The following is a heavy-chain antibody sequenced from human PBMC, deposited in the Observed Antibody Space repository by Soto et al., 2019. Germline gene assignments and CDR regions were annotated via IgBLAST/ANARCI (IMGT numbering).Heavy chain of an antibody. Sequence: QPGGSLRLSCAASGFTFSSYAMSWFRQAPGKGLEWVSAISGSGDSTYYADSVKGRFTISRDNAKYTLYLQMRSLRAEDTAVYYCAKDMRCRCGSRYSDFDYSAHRTPVTVSS. J-gene: IGHJ4*01. CDR2: ISGSGDST. D-gene: IGHD2-15*01. V-gene: IGHV3-23*01. CDR1: GFTFSSYA. CDR3: AKDMRCRCGSRYSDFDY.